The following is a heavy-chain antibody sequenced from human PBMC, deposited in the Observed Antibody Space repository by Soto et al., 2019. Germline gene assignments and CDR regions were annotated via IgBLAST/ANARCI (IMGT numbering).Heavy chain of an antibody. CDR2: ISYDGSNK. J-gene: IGHJ4*02. CDR3: AKDLGGEGGLGDY. CDR1: GFTFSSYG. D-gene: IGHD2-21*01. Sequence: QVQLVESGGGVVQPGRSLRLSCAASGFTFSSYGMHWVRQAPGKGLEWVAVISYDGSNKYYADSVKGRFTISRDNSKNTLYLQMHSLRAEDTAGYYCAKDLGGEGGLGDYWGQGTLVTVSS. V-gene: IGHV3-30*18.